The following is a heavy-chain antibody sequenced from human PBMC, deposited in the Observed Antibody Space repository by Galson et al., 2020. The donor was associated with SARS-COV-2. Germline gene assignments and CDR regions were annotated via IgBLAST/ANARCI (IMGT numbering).Heavy chain of an antibody. D-gene: IGHD3-3*01. J-gene: IGHJ6*02. V-gene: IGHV1-69*04. CDR2: IIPILGIA. Sequence: SVKVSCKASGGTFSSYTISWVRQAPGQGLEWMGRIIPILGIANYAQKFQGRVTITADKSTSTAYMELSSLRSEETAVYYCARDSDAYDFWSGYYGYGMDGWGQGTTVTVSS. CDR3: ARDSDAYDFWSGYYGYGMDG. CDR1: GGTFSSYT.